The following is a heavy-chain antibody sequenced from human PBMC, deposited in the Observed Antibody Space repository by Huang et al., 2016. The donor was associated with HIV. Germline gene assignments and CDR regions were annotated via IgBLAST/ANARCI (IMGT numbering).Heavy chain of an antibody. Sequence: QVQLVQSGAELKKPGASVRVSCKVSGYSLTSYDINWVRLAPGQGPEWMGWINVNNGNTEDAQNFQGRVTMTTDTSTNTAYMELRSLRSDDTAVYYCARGDSGWSYDAFNIWGQGTMVTVSS. D-gene: IGHD6-19*01. CDR3: ARGDSGWSYDAFNI. CDR2: INVNNGNT. V-gene: IGHV1-18*01. CDR1: GYSLTSYD. J-gene: IGHJ3*02.